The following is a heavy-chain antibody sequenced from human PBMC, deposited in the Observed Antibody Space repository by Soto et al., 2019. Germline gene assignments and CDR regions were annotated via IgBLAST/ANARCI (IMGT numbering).Heavy chain of an antibody. V-gene: IGHV5-51*01. J-gene: IGHJ6*02. D-gene: IGHD2-15*01. CDR1: GYRCTSYW. CDR3: ARTPGPEVAASLEYYYFSGMDV. CDR2: IHPGDSDT. Sequence: PGECRKIYCVAPGYRCTSYWIGWVRQMPGKGLEWMGIIHPGDSDTKYSPSFQGQVTISVDKSITTAYLQWSSLKASDTAMYYCARTPGPEVAASLEYYYFSGMDVWGQGTTVTVSS.